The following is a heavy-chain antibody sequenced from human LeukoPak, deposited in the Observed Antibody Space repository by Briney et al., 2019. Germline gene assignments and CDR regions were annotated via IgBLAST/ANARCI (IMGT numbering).Heavy chain of an antibody. V-gene: IGHV3-21*01. CDR1: GFTFSSYS. J-gene: IGHJ4*02. CDR3: ASHYQGRNYDFWSGSPRRTDY. CDR2: ISSSSSYI. Sequence: PGGSLRLSCAASGFTFSSYSMNWVRQAPGKGLEWVSSISSSSSYIYYADSVKGRFTISRDNAKNSLYLQMNSLRAEDTAVYYCASHYQGRNYDFWSGSPRRTDYWGQGTLVTVSS. D-gene: IGHD3-3*01.